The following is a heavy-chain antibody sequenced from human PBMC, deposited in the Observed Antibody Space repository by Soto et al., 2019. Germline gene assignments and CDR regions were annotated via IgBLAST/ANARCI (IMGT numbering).Heavy chain of an antibody. CDR1: GFTFSSYA. J-gene: IGHJ6*03. CDR2: ISGSGGST. D-gene: IGHD3-3*01. V-gene: IGHV3-23*01. CDR3: ATYYDFWSGQDRNYYYYMDV. Sequence: GGSLRLSCAASGFTFSSYAMSWVRQAPGKGLEWVSAISGSGGSTYYADSVKGRFTISRDNSKNTLYLQMNSLRAEDTAVYYCATYYDFWSGQDRNYYYYMDVWGKGTTVTVSS.